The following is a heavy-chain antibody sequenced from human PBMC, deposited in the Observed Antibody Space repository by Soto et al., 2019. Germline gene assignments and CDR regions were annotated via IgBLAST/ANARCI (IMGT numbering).Heavy chain of an antibody. Sequence: EVQLLESGGGLVQPGGSLRLSCAASGFTFSSYAMSWVRQAPGKGLEWVSAISGSGGSTYYADSVKGRFTISRDNSKNTLYLQMNSLRAEDTAVDYCAKEAVAPYYCYYGMDVWGQGTTVTVSS. CDR3: AKEAVAPYYCYYGMDV. CDR2: ISGSGGST. CDR1: GFTFSSYA. V-gene: IGHV3-23*01. D-gene: IGHD2-15*01. J-gene: IGHJ6*02.